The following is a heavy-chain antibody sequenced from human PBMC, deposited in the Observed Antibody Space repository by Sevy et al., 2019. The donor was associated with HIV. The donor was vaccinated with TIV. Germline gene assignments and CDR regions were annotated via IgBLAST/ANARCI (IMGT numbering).Heavy chain of an antibody. CDR3: ARDLHTRYDYGDYFDY. CDR2: IYTRGST. J-gene: IGHJ4*02. V-gene: IGHV4-4*07. CDR1: GGSISSYY. D-gene: IGHD4-17*01. Sequence: SETLSLTCTVSGGSISSYYWSWIRQPAGKGLEWIGRIYTRGSTNYNPSLKSRVTMSVDTSKNQFSLKLSSVTAADTAVYYCARDLHTRYDYGDYFDYWGQGTLVTVSS.